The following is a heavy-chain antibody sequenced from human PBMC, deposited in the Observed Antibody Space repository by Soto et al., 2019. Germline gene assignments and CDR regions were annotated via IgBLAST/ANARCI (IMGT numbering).Heavy chain of an antibody. J-gene: IGHJ6*02. CDR1: GFKFDDYA. CDR2: ITWNSNNL. Sequence: GGSLRLSCTASGFKFDDYAMHWVRQAPGKGLEWVSGITWNSNNLDYADSVKGRFTISRDNAKNSLYLQMNSLRAEDTALYYCAGDIRRFLLYGLDVWGQGTTVTVSS. CDR3: AGDIRRFLLYGLDV. D-gene: IGHD3-3*01. V-gene: IGHV3-9*01.